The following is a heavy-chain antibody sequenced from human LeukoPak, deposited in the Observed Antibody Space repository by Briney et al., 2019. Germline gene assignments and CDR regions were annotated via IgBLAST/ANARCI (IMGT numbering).Heavy chain of an antibody. V-gene: IGHV3-30*04. Sequence: GGSLRLSCAASGFTFSTYAMHWVRQAPGKGLEWVAVISYDGSSKYYADSVKGRFTISRDNSKNTLYLQMNSLRAEDAAVYYCARARSSYGYGDAFDIWGQGTMVTVSS. CDR1: GFTFSTYA. CDR2: ISYDGSSK. D-gene: IGHD5-18*01. CDR3: ARARSSYGYGDAFDI. J-gene: IGHJ3*02.